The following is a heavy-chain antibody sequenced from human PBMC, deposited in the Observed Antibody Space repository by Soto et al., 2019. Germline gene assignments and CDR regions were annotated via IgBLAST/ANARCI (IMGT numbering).Heavy chain of an antibody. CDR3: SKGRWTVGHCSGGSCYDGMDV. J-gene: IGHJ6*02. CDR1: GYTFIGFS. V-gene: IGHV1-2*02. D-gene: IGHD2-15*01. Sequence: ASVKVSCKASGYTFIGFSLHWVRQAPDQGLEWMGWINPKSGDTNYAEKFQGRVTMTRDTSINTVYMELNSLNPDDTAVYYCSKGRWTVGHCSGGSCYDGMDVWGQGTTVTVSS. CDR2: INPKSGDT.